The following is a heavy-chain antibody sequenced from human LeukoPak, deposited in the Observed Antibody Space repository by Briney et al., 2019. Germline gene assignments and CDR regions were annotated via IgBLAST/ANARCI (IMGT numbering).Heavy chain of an antibody. D-gene: IGHD3-22*01. J-gene: IGHJ4*02. Sequence: PSETLSLTCSVSGGSIRSTNYYWGWIRQPPGKGLEWIGSIYYSGNTYYSPSLMSRVTISVDTSKNQFSLNLSSVTAADTAVYYCARAPHFFDTSGPRYYFDYWGQGALVTVSS. CDR2: IYYSGNT. V-gene: IGHV4-39*07. CDR3: ARAPHFFDTSGPRYYFDY. CDR1: GGSIRSTNYY.